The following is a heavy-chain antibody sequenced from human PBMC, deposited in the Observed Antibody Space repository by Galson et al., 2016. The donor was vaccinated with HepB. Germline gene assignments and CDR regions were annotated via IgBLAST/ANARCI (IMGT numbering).Heavy chain of an antibody. V-gene: IGHV6-1*01. J-gene: IGHJ4*02. Sequence: CAISGDSVSSHSAAWNWIRQSPSRGLEGLGRTYYRSKWYNDYAVSVKSRISINPDTSKNQFSLQLSYVTPEDTAVYYCVRHHGAFDSWGQGTLVTVSS. CDR1: GDSVSSHSAA. D-gene: IGHD3-10*01. CDR3: VRHHGAFDS. CDR2: TYYRSKWYN.